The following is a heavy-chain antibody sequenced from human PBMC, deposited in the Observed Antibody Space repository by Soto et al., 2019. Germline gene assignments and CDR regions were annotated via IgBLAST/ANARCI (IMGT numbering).Heavy chain of an antibody. V-gene: IGHV1-69*13. CDR2: IIPVFGTA. Sequence: ASVKVSCKASGGTFNSYAISWVRQAPGQGLEWVGGIIPVFGTANYAQKFQGRVTITADEPTSTAYMELRSLRSEDTAVYYCARHSNFNYFYGLDVWGQGTTVTVSS. D-gene: IGHD4-4*01. CDR3: ARHSNFNYFYGLDV. CDR1: GGTFNSYA. J-gene: IGHJ6*02.